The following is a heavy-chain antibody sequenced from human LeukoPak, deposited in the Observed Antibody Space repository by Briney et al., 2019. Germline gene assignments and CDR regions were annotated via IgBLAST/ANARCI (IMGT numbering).Heavy chain of an antibody. J-gene: IGHJ5*02. CDR1: GGSISSSSHW. V-gene: IGHV4-39*01. D-gene: IGHD2-2*01. CDR2: IYYSGSP. CDR3: ARLGDLGYCSSTSCYRWFDP. Sequence: SETLSLTCTVSGGSISSSSHWWGWLRQPPGKGLEWIVSIYYSGSPSYSPSLKSRVTISVDTSKNQLSLKLSSVTAADTAVYYCARLGDLGYCSSTSCYRWFDPWGQGTLVTVSS.